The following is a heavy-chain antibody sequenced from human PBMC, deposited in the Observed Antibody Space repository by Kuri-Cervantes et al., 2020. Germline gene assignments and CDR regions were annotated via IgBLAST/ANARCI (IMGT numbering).Heavy chain of an antibody. CDR3: ARDPVYYDILTGYVYYYYGMDV. J-gene: IGHJ6*02. Sequence: ASVKVSCKASGYTFTSYDINWVRQATGQGLEWMGWMNPNSGNTGYAQKFQGRVTKTRNTSISTAYMELSSLRSEDTAVYYCARDPVYYDILTGYVYYYYGMDVWGQGTTVTVSS. CDR1: GYTFTSYD. V-gene: IGHV1-8*01. D-gene: IGHD3-9*01. CDR2: MNPNSGNT.